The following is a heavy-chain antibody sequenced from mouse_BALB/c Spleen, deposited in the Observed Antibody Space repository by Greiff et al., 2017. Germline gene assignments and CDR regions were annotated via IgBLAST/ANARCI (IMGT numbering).Heavy chain of an antibody. CDR1: GFTFTDYY. Sequence: DVKLVESGGGLVQPGGSLRLSCATSGFTFTDYYMSWVRQPPGKALEWLGFIRNKANGYTTEYSASVKGRFTISRDNSQSILYLQMNTLRAEDSATYYCARDTAYYGNYFPYYYAMDYWGQGTSVTVSS. CDR3: ARDTAYYGNYFPYYYAMDY. J-gene: IGHJ4*01. CDR2: IRNKANGYTT. V-gene: IGHV7-3*02. D-gene: IGHD2-10*01.